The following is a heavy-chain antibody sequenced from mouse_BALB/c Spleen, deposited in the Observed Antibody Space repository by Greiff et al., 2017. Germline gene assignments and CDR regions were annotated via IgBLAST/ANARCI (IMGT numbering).Heavy chain of an antibody. D-gene: IGHD2-14*01. V-gene: IGHV1S81*02. J-gene: IGHJ3*01. CDR3: TRSGRYDGLRGAWFAY. Sequence: VKLMESGAELVKPGASVKLSCKASGYTFTSYYMYWVKQRPGQGLEWIGEINPSNGGTNFNEKFKSKATLTVDKSSSTAYMQLSSLTSEDSAVYYCTRSGRYDGLRGAWFAYWGQGTLVTVSA. CDR1: GYTFTSYY. CDR2: INPSNGGT.